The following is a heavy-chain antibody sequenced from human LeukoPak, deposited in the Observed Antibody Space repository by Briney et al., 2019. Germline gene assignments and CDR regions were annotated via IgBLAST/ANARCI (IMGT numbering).Heavy chain of an antibody. CDR2: ISSSASTI. J-gene: IGHJ5*02. V-gene: IGHV3-48*03. Sequence: GGSLRLSCAASGFTFDDYGMTWVRQAPGKGLEWVSYISSSASTIYYADSVKCRFTISRDNAKNSLYLQMNSLRAEDTAVYYCARGVFYSSDYSNCFDPWGQGTLVTVSS. D-gene: IGHD6-19*01. CDR3: ARGVFYSSDYSNCFDP. CDR1: GFTFDDYG.